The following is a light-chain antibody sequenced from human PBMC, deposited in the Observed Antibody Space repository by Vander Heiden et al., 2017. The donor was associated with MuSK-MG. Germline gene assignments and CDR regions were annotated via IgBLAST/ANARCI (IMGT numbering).Light chain of an antibody. CDR1: QSISSY. CDR3: QQSYSTPS. Sequence: DTQMTQSPFSLSASVGDRVTITCRASQSISSYLNWYQQKPGKAPKLLIYAASNLQGGVPSRFSGSGSGTDFTLTISSLQREDFATYYCQQSYSTPSFGPGTKVDFK. J-gene: IGKJ3*01. V-gene: IGKV1-39*01. CDR2: AAS.